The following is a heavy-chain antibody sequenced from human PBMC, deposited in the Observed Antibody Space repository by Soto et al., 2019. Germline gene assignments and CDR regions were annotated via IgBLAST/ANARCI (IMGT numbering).Heavy chain of an antibody. V-gene: IGHV3-48*03. J-gene: IGHJ4*02. Sequence: GGSLRLSCEVSGFTFSSYEMSWVRQAPGKGLECIAYISSSGSTTDHADSVKGRFTVSRDNAKNSLYLEMNSLRVEDSGIYYCAREENYYESSGYAGRYFDYWGQGALVTVSS. CDR3: AREENYYESSGYAGRYFDY. D-gene: IGHD3-22*01. CDR1: GFTFSSYE. CDR2: ISSSGSTT.